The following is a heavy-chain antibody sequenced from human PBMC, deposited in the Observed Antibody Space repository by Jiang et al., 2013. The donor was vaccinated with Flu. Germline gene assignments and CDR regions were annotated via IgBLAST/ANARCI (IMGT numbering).Heavy chain of an antibody. CDR2: IIPILGIA. V-gene: IGHV1-69*04. CDR1: GGTFSSYA. Sequence: SSVKVSCKASGGTFSSYAISWVRQAPGQGLEWMGRIIPILGIANYAQKFQGRVTITADKSTSTAYMELSSLRSEDTAVYYCAGGPIVVVPAAPATSHPPRGYWGQGTLVTVSS. CDR3: AGGPIVVVPAAPATSHPPRGY. J-gene: IGHJ4*02. D-gene: IGHD2-2*01.